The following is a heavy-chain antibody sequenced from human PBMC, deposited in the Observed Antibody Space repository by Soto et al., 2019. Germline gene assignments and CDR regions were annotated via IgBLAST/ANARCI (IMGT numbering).Heavy chain of an antibody. CDR3: VRDYASDTGVHLDF. Sequence: QVQLVQSGAEVKKPGASVKVSCKSSGYRFTQYVIHWVRQAPGQRLEWMGWIGARDGKTYYSQNFQGRVTITKDTSASTAYMELSSLISEDTAVYYCVRDYASDTGVHLDFWGQGTLVTVSS. D-gene: IGHD2-8*02. V-gene: IGHV1-3*01. CDR1: GYRFTQYV. CDR2: IGARDGKT. J-gene: IGHJ4*02.